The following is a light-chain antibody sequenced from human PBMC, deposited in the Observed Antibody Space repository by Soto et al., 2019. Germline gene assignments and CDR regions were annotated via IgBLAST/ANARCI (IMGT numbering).Light chain of an antibody. V-gene: IGLV1-44*01. CDR2: SNN. J-gene: IGLJ1*01. CDR1: SSNIGSNT. CDR3: AAWDDSLNGFYV. Sequence: QSVLTQPPSASGTPGQRVTICCSGSSSNIGSNTVNWYQQLPGTAPKLLIYSNNQRPSGVPDRFSGSKSGTSASLAISGLQSDDEADYYCAAWDDSLNGFYVFGTGTKVTLL.